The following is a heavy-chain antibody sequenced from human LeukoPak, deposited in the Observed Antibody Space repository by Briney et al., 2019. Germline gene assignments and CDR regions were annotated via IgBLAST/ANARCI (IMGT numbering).Heavy chain of an antibody. V-gene: IGHV3-74*01. CDR1: GLTFSSYW. CDR2: INSDGSST. CDR3: ARVPRDTAMVTY. Sequence: GGSLRLSCAASGLTFSSYWMHWVRQAPGKGLVWVSRINSDGSSTSYADSVKGRFTISRDNAKNTLYLQMNSLRAEDTAVYYCARVPRDTAMVTYWGQGTLVTVSP. J-gene: IGHJ4*02. D-gene: IGHD5-18*01.